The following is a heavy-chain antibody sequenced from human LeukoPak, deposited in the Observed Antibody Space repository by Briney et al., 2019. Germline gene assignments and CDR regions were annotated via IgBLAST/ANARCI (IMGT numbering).Heavy chain of an antibody. CDR1: GYTFTGHY. J-gene: IGHJ4*02. CDR2: FKPNSGDA. V-gene: IGHV1-2*02. CDR3: ARDDEGRANFDF. Sequence: GASVKVSCKASGYTFTGHYIHWVRQAPGQGLEWMGWFKPNSGDANYAQKFQGRFTMTWDTSIRTSYMELTRLRYDDTAVYYCARDDEGRANFDFWGQGTLVTVSS.